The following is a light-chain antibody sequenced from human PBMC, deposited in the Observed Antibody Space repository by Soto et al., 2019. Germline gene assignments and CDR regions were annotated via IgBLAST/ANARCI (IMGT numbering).Light chain of an antibody. V-gene: IGKV1-39*01. CDR2: DIS. CDR3: QQSYDNPT. Sequence: DIQMTQSPSSLSASVGDRVTITCRASQSVFNYLHWYQQKPGRAPHLLIYDISTLQSGVPSRFSGSGSGTDFTLTISSLQHEDFATYYCQQSYDNPTFGQGTKVEIK. CDR1: QSVFNY. J-gene: IGKJ1*01.